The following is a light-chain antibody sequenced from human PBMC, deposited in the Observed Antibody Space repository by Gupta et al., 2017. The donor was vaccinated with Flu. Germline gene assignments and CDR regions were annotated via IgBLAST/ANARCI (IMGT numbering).Light chain of an antibody. CDR2: WAT. V-gene: IGKV4-1*01. J-gene: IGKJ4*01. CDR3: PQYYDVPFT. Sequence: CKSSPSVLYASPEQDSFSWSPQKPGQPPPLLLSWATTRQSGVPARFSASASATDFTLTIARLQAAVVAVYYCPQYYDVPFTFGGGHKVEI. CDR1: PSVLYASPEQDS.